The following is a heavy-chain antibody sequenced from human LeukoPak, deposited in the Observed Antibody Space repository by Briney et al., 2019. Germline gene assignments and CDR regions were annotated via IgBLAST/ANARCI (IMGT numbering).Heavy chain of an antibody. V-gene: IGHV4-39*01. J-gene: IGHJ5*02. CDR1: GGSISSRSSY. CDR2: IFYSGIT. CDR3: VRHCNHHANNWFDP. D-gene: IGHD2-8*01. Sequence: SETLSLTCTVSGGSISSRSSYWGWIRQPPGKGLEWVGSIFYSGITDHNPSLKSRVTMSVDTSKNQFSLKVSSVTAADTAVYYCVRHCNHHANNWFDPWGQGTLVTVSS.